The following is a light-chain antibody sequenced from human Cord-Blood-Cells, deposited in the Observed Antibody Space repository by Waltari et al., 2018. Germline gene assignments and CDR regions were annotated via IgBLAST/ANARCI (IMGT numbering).Light chain of an antibody. J-gene: IGLJ1*01. V-gene: IGLV2-14*01. CDR1: SSAVGGHNY. Sequence: QSALTQPASVSGSPGQSITISCTGTSSAVGGHNYVSWYQQHPGKAPNLMIYDVSKRPSGVSNRFSGSKSGNTASLTISGLKAEDEADYYCSSYTSSSTYVFGTGTKVTVL. CDR2: DVS. CDR3: SSYTSSSTYV.